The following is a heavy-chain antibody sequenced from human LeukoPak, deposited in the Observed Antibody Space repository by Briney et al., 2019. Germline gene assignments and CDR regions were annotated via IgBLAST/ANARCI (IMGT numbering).Heavy chain of an antibody. CDR1: GGSINSTTYY. V-gene: IGHV4-39*07. Sequence: SETLSLTCIVSGGSINSTTYYWGWIRQPPGKGLEWIGSSYHSGSTYYNPSLKSRVTISVDTSKNQFSLKLSSVTAADTAVYYCAASERWELLYFDYWGQGTLVTVSS. CDR3: AASERWELLYFDY. CDR2: SYHSGST. D-gene: IGHD1-26*01. J-gene: IGHJ4*02.